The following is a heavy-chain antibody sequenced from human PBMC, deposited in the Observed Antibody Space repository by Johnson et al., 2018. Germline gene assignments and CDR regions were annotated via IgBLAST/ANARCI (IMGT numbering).Heavy chain of an antibody. CDR2: ISWNSGRV. J-gene: IGHJ3*02. V-gene: IGHV3-9*01. CDR1: GFTFDDYA. Sequence: EVQLVESGGGVVQPGRSLRLSCAASGFTFDDYAMHWVRQAPGKGLEWVSGISWNSGRVAYADSVKGRFTISRDNAKNSLYLQMNRLRTEDTALYSCAILVGNYDHWGTENVSDSWGQGTLVTVSS. D-gene: IGHD3-22*01. CDR3: AILVGNYDHWGTENVSDS.